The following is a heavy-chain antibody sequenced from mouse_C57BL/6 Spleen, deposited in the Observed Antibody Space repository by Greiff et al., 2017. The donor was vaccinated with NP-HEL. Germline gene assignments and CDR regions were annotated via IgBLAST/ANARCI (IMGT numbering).Heavy chain of an antibody. D-gene: IGHD1-1*01. V-gene: IGHV1-80*01. CDR3: ARSDYGSSSYYFDY. Sequence: VKLQQSGAELVKPGASVKISCKASGYAFSSYWMNWVKQRPGKGLEWLGQIYPGDGDTNYNGKFKGKATLTADKSSSTAYMQLSSLTSEDSAVYFCARSDYGSSSYYFDYWGQGTTLTVSS. CDR2: IYPGDGDT. J-gene: IGHJ2*01. CDR1: GYAFSSYW.